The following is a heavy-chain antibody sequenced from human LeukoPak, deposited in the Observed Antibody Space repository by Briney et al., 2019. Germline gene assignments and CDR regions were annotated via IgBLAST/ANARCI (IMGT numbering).Heavy chain of an antibody. J-gene: IGHJ4*02. D-gene: IGHD2-2*01. V-gene: IGHV3-9*01. CDR3: AKDFCSSTSCYEGLDY. CDR2: ISWNSGSI. Sequence: GGSLRLSCAASGFTFDDYAMHWVRQAPGKGLEWVSGISWNSGSIGYADSVKGRFTISRDNAKNSLYLQMNSLRAEDTALYYCAKDFCSSTSCYEGLDYWGQGTLVTVSS. CDR1: GFTFDDYA.